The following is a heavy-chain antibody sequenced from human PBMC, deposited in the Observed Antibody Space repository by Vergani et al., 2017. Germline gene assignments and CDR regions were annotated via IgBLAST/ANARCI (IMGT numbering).Heavy chain of an antibody. V-gene: IGHV3-30*04. J-gene: IGHJ4*02. CDR1: GFTFSGYA. D-gene: IGHD3-22*01. Sequence: QVQLVESGGGVVQPGRSLRLSCAASGFTFSGYALHWVRQAPGKGLEWVAVRSYDASNKFYADSVKGRFTISRDNSKNTLYLQMNSLRAEDTAVYYCASTYYYDGSEWYYFDYWGQGTLVTVSS. CDR2: RSYDASNK. CDR3: ASTYYYDGSEWYYFDY.